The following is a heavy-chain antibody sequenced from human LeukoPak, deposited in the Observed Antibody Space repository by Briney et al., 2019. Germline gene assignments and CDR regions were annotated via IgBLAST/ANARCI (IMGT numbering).Heavy chain of an antibody. V-gene: IGHV3-9*03. Sequence: GRSLRLSCAASGFTFDDYAMHWVRQAPGKGLEWVSGISWNSGSIGYADSVKGRFTISRDNAKNSLYLQMNSLRAEDMALYYCVKAGHGDYIDYWGQGTLVTVSS. J-gene: IGHJ4*02. CDR1: GFTFDDYA. D-gene: IGHD4-17*01. CDR2: ISWNSGSI. CDR3: VKAGHGDYIDY.